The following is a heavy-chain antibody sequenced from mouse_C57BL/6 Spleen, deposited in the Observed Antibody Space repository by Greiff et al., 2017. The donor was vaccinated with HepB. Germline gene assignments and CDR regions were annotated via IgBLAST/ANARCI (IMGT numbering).Heavy chain of an antibody. CDR3: ERRGSYDGYFYFDY. D-gene: IGHD2-3*01. CDR1: GYAFSSSW. J-gene: IGHJ2*01. Sequence: VKLQQSGPELVKPGASVKISCKASGYAFSSSWMNWVKQRPGKGLEWIGRIYPGDGDTNYNGKFKGKATLTADKSSSTAYMQLSSLTSEDSAVYFCERRGSYDGYFYFDYWGQGTTLTVSS. V-gene: IGHV1-82*01. CDR2: IYPGDGDT.